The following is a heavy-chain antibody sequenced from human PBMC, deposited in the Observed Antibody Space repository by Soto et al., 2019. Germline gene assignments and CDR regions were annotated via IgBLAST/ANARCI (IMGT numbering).Heavy chain of an antibody. J-gene: IGHJ3*02. Sequence: DVQLVETGGGLIQPGGSLRLSCAASGFSVSGDYMNWVRQGPGKGLEWVSVIYRGGTTYYADSGRGRFTISRDNSEKTLFLPMISLRAEDTAVYYWATATEWDALDIWGQGTMVTVSS. CDR3: ATATEWDALDI. CDR2: IYRGGTT. CDR1: GFSVSGDY. V-gene: IGHV3-53*02. D-gene: IGHD3-3*01.